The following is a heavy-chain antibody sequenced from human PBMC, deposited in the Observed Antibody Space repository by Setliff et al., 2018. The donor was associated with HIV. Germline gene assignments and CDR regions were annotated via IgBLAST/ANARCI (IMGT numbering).Heavy chain of an antibody. CDR2: IYTSGST. Sequence: PSETLSLTCTVSGGSISTNYYWSWIRQPAGKGLEWIGRIYTSGSTNYNPSLKSRVTISVDTSKNQFSLKVSSVTAADTAVYYCARVARGGHSSRWYYFDYWGQGTLVTVSS. CDR1: GGSISTNYY. D-gene: IGHD6-13*01. J-gene: IGHJ4*02. V-gene: IGHV4-61*02. CDR3: ARVARGGHSSRWYYFDY.